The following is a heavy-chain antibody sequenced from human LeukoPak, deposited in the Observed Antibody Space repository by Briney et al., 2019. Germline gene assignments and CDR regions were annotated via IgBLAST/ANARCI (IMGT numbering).Heavy chain of an antibody. V-gene: IGHV4-59*01. D-gene: IGHD2/OR15-2a*01. CDR2: ISHSGST. CDR1: GGSISSYY. J-gene: IGHJ4*02. Sequence: PSETLSLTCTVSGGSISSYYWSWIRQPPGKGLEWIGYISHSGSTNYNPSLKSRVTISVDTSKNQFSLKLSSVTAADTAVYYCARGATSLSYFDSRGQGTLVTVSS. CDR3: ARGATSLSYFDS.